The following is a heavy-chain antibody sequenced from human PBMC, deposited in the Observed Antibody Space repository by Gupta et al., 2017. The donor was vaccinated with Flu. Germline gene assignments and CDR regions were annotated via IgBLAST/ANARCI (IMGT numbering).Heavy chain of an antibody. Sequence: EVQLVESGGGFVPPGRSLRFACETSGFTFGDHAMSWLRQAPGKGLEWVGFIRASVVGGTAEYAASVRGRFIISRDDSRSIAYLQMDSLRAEDTGVYYCGSTEKRIAAGVHYWGQGVLVTVSS. CDR1: GFTFGDHA. V-gene: IGHV3-49*03. J-gene: IGHJ4*02. CDR2: IRASVVGGTA. CDR3: GSTEKRIAAGVHY. D-gene: IGHD6-25*01.